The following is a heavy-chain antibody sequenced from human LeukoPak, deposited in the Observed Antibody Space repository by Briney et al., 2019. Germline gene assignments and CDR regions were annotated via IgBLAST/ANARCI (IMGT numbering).Heavy chain of an antibody. CDR1: GFTFSSYA. CDR2: ISGSGGST. D-gene: IGHD3-22*01. V-gene: IGHV3-23*01. CDR3: AREGRHYYDSSGYWGSFDY. J-gene: IGHJ4*02. Sequence: GGSLRLSCAASGFTFSSYAVSWVRQAPGKGLEWVSAISGSGGSTYYADSVKGRFTISRDNSKNTLYLQMNSLRAEDTAVYYCAREGRHYYDSSGYWGSFDYWGQGTLVTVSS.